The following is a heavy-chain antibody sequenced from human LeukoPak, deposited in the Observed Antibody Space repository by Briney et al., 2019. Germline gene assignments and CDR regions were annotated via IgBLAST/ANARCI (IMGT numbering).Heavy chain of an antibody. V-gene: IGHV4-34*01. J-gene: IGHJ4*02. D-gene: IGHD2-2*01. CDR3: ARRRGIVVVPSAAGPFDY. CDR2: INHSGST. CDR1: GGSFSDYY. Sequence: SETLSLTCAVYGGSFSDYYWSWIRQPPGKGLEWIGEINHSGSTNYNPSLKSRVTISVDTSKNQFSLELSSVTAADTAVYYCARRRGIVVVPSAAGPFDYWGQGTLVTVSS.